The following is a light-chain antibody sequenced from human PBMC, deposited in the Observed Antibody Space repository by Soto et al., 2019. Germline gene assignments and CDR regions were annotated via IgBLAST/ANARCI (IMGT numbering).Light chain of an antibody. J-gene: IGKJ4*01. Sequence: EIVLTQSPATLSLSPGERATLSCRASQSVGTYLVWYQQKPGQAPRLLIYDASKRATGIPDRFSGSGSGTDFTLSISSLEPEDSAVYYCQQRRAWPRVFGGGTRME. CDR2: DAS. CDR1: QSVGTY. CDR3: QQRRAWPRV. V-gene: IGKV3-11*01.